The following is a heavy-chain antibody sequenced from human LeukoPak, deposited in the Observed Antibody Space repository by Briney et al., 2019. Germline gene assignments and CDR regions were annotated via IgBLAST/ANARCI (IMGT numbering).Heavy chain of an antibody. CDR2: MNPTSGNT. CDR3: TRMRGYTYGYWYLDL. Sequence: ASVKVSCKAAVHTFTSYDINWVRQAPGQGVEWMGWMNPTSGNTGYAQKFQGRVTMTRDASIATAYMEPSSLTSEDTALYYCTRMRGYTYGYWYLDLWGRGTPVTVSS. D-gene: IGHD5-18*01. CDR1: VHTFTSYD. V-gene: IGHV1-8*01. J-gene: IGHJ2*01.